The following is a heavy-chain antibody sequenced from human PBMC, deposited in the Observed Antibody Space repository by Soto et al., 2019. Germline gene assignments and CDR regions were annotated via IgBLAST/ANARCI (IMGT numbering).Heavy chain of an antibody. CDR1: GINFSSYA. CDR3: AKDKDIVVPSNGPAGGWFDP. D-gene: IGHD2-2*01. CDR2: ISGSGGST. J-gene: IGHJ5*02. Sequence: GFLRTPCAAPGINFSSYAISWVRQAPGKGLEWVSAISGSGGSTYYADSVKGRFTISRDNSKNTLYLQMNSLRAEDTAVYYCAKDKDIVVPSNGPAGGWFDPWGQGTLVTVSS. V-gene: IGHV3-23*01.